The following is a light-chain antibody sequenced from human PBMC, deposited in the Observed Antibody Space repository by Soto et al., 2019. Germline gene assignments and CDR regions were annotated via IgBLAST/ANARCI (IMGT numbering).Light chain of an antibody. J-gene: IGKJ1*01. CDR2: DAS. V-gene: IGKV1-5*01. CDR1: KSISSW. Sequence: DIEMTQSPSTRSASVGDKITIXXRASKSISSWLAWYQQKPGKAPKXLIYDASSLESGVPSRFSGSGSGTEFTLTISSLQPDDFATYYCQQYNSYWWTFGQGTKVDI. CDR3: QQYNSYWWT.